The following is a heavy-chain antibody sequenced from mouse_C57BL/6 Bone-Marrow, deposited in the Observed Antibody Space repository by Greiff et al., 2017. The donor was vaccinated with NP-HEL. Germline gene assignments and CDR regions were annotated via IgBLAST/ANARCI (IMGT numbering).Heavy chain of an antibody. D-gene: IGHD2-5*01. CDR1: GFNIKDDY. V-gene: IGHV14-4*01. CDR2: IDPENGDT. J-gene: IGHJ3*01. CDR3: TAYYSTPFAY. Sequence: EVQLQQSGAELVRPGASVKLSCTASGFNIKDDYMHWVKQRPEQGLEWIGWIDPENGDTEYASKFQGKATITADTSSNTAYLQLSSLTSEDTAVYYCTAYYSTPFAYWGQGTLVTVSA.